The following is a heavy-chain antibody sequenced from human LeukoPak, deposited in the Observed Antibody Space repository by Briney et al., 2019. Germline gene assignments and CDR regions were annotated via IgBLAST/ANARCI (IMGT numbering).Heavy chain of an antibody. CDR2: ISSSSSYI. D-gene: IGHD3-10*01. CDR3: ARVPYYYGSGSCSDY. Sequence: GGSLRLSCAASGFTFSSYSMNWVRQAPGKGLEWVSSISSSSSYIYYADSVKGRFTISRDNAKNSLYLQMNSLRAEDTAVYYCARVPYYYGSGSCSDYWGQGTLVTVSS. CDR1: GFTFSSYS. J-gene: IGHJ4*02. V-gene: IGHV3-21*01.